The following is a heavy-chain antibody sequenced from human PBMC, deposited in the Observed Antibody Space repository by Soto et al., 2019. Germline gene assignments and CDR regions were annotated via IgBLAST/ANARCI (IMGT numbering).Heavy chain of an antibody. CDR1: GFTFSSYS. V-gene: IGHV3-21*01. J-gene: IGHJ4*02. Sequence: EVQLVESGGGLVKPGGSLRLSCAASGFTFSSYSMNWVRQAPGKWLEWVSSISSSSSYIYYADSVKGRFTISRDNAKNSLYLQMNSLRAEDTAVYYCARGVEMATSDYWGQGTLVTVSS. CDR2: ISSSSSYI. D-gene: IGHD5-12*01. CDR3: ARGVEMATSDY.